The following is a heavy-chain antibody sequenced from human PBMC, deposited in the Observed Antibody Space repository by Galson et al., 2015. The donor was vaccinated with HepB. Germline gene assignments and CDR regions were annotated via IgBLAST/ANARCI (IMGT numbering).Heavy chain of an antibody. J-gene: IGHJ4*02. CDR2: IYSGGST. V-gene: IGHV3-66*01. D-gene: IGHD2-2*01. CDR1: GFTFSSNY. Sequence: SLRLSCAASGFTFSSNYMSWVRQAPGKGLEWVSVIYSGGSTYYADSVKGRFTISRDNSNNMLYLQMNTLSADDTAVYFCARDRAYCSSSNCYPGDFDYWGQGTLVTVSS. CDR3: ARDRAYCSSSNCYPGDFDY.